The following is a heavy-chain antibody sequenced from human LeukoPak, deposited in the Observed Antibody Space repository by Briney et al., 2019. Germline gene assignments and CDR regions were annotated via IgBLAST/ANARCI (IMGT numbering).Heavy chain of an antibody. J-gene: IGHJ4*02. CDR3: ARDSAPITMVVEVPAGFDY. V-gene: IGHV3-7*01. D-gene: IGHD3-22*01. CDR2: IKQDGSEK. CDR1: GFTFSSYW. Sequence: GGSLRLSCAASGFTFSSYWMSWVRQAPGQGLEWVANIKQDGSEKYYVDSVKGRFTISRDNAKNSLYLQMNSLRDDDTAMYYCARDSAPITMVVEVPAGFDYWGQGTQVTVSS.